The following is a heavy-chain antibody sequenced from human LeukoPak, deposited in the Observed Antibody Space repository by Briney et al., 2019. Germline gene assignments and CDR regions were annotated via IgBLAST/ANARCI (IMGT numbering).Heavy chain of an antibody. D-gene: IGHD6-19*01. CDR2: ISPYNGNT. CDR3: ARVNSSGWYEAFDY. V-gene: IGHV1-18*04. J-gene: IGHJ4*02. CDR1: GYTFTGYY. Sequence: GASVKVSCKASGYTFTGYYMHWVRQAPGQGLEWMGWISPYNGNTHYAQKFQGRVTMTTDTSTSTAYMELASLRSDDTAVYYCARVNSSGWYEAFDYWGQGTLVAVSS.